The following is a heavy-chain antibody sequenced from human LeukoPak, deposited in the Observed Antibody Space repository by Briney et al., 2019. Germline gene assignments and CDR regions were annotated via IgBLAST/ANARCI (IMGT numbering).Heavy chain of an antibody. CDR1: GGSISSSNW. D-gene: IGHD2-15*01. V-gene: IGHV4-4*02. Sequence: SETLSLTCAVSGGSISSSNWWSWVRQPPGKGLEWIGEIYHSGSTNYNPSLKSRVTISVDKSKNQFSLKLSSVTAADTAVYYCARNVVYCSGGSCYPVGMDVWGQGTTVTVSS. CDR3: ARNVVYCSGGSCYPVGMDV. CDR2: IYHSGST. J-gene: IGHJ6*02.